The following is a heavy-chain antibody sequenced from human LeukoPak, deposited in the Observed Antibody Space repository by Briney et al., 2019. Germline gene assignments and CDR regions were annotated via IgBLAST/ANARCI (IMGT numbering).Heavy chain of an antibody. D-gene: IGHD2-2*01. J-gene: IGHJ6*02. CDR3: ASTVLDCSSTSCSPHMYV. V-gene: IGHV5-51*01. CDR1: GYRFTTYW. Sequence: GESLKISCRRSGYRFTTYWIGFVRQVPGKGLEWMGIIYPGDSDTRYSPSFQGQVTISADKSISTAYLQCSSLKASDTATSFYASTVLDCSSTSCSPHMYVWGQGTTVTVSS. CDR2: IYPGDSDT.